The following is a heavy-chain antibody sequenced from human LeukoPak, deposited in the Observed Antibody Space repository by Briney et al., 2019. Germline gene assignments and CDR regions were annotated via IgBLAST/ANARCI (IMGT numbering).Heavy chain of an antibody. J-gene: IGHJ6*02. D-gene: IGHD6-13*01. V-gene: IGHV5-51*01. CDR1: GYSFTSYW. CDR3: ARQAIAAAGYYYYGIDV. CDR2: IYPGDSDT. Sequence: GESLKISCKGSGYSFTSYWIGWVRQMPGKGLEWMGIIYPGDSDTRYSPSFQGQVTISADKSISTAYLQWSSLKASDTAMYYCARQAIAAAGYYYYGIDVWGQGTTVTVSS.